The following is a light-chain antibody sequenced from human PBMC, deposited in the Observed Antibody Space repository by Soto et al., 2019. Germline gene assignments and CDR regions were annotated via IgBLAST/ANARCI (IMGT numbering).Light chain of an antibody. Sequence: QSALTQLRSVSGSPGQSVTISCTGTSTDGGGYNYVSWYQQHPGKVPKLMLYDVSKRPSGVPDRFSGSKSGNTASLTISGLQAEDEADYYCCSYAGRDTLYVFGSGTKLTVL. CDR3: CSYAGRDTLYV. J-gene: IGLJ1*01. CDR1: STDGGGYNY. V-gene: IGLV2-11*01. CDR2: DVS.